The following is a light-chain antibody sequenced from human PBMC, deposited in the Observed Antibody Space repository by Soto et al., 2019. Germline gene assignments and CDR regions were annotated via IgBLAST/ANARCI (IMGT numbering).Light chain of an antibody. J-gene: IGLJ1*01. Sequence: SYELTQPPSVSVAPGQTAIVTCDGNNIGSNSVHWYQQKPGRAPVLVVYADSDRPSGAPGRFSGSNSGNTATLTISRVEAGDEADYYCQVWDSSTDDLYVFGPGTKVTVL. CDR2: ADS. CDR3: QVWDSSTDDLYV. CDR1: NIGSNS. V-gene: IGLV3-21*02.